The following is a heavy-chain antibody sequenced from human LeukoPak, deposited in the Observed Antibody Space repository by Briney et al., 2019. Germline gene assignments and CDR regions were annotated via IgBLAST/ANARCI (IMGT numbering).Heavy chain of an antibody. CDR1: GFTFSSYW. J-gene: IGHJ5*02. D-gene: IGHD6-13*01. Sequence: PGGSLRLSCAASGFTFSSYWMSWVRQAPGKGLEWVANIKQDGSEKYYVDSVKGRFTISRDNAKNSLYLQMNSLRAEDTAVYYCARERHSSSWYGNWFDPWGQGTLVTVSS. CDR2: IKQDGSEK. V-gene: IGHV3-7*01. CDR3: ARERHSSSWYGNWFDP.